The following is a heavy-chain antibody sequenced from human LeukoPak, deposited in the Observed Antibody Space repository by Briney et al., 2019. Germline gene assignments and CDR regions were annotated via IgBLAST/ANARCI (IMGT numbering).Heavy chain of an antibody. Sequence: GGSLRLSCAASGITFINYSMAWVRQAPGKGLEWVSAITGSGTFTDYADSVKGRFTISRDNSKNTLYLQMNSLRAEDTAIYYCAKRSAESSGYFDSWGQGTLVTVSS. CDR1: GITFINYS. CDR3: AKRSAESSGYFDS. J-gene: IGHJ4*02. V-gene: IGHV3-23*01. D-gene: IGHD6-19*01. CDR2: ITGSGTFT.